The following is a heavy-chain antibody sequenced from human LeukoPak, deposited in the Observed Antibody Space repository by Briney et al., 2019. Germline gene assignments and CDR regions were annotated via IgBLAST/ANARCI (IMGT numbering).Heavy chain of an antibody. J-gene: IGHJ6*02. CDR3: AVVPAAILGYYYYGMDV. Sequence: GGSLRLSCAASGFTFSSYATSWVRQAPGKGLEWVSAISGSGGSTYYADSVKGRFTISRDNSKNTLYLQMNSLRAEDTAVYYCAVVPAAILGYYYYGMDVWGQGTTVTVSS. CDR2: ISGSGGST. D-gene: IGHD2-2*02. V-gene: IGHV3-23*01. CDR1: GFTFSSYA.